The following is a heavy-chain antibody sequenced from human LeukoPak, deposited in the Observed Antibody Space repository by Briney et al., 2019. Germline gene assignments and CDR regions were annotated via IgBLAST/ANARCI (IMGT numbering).Heavy chain of an antibody. CDR2: ISNTGSVI. CDR3: ARVKAPFLVFGGGAWFDP. D-gene: IGHD3-16*01. J-gene: IGHJ5*02. CDR1: GSTFSSHT. Sequence: PGGSLRLSCVASGSTFSSHTMNWVRQAPGKGLEWISYISNTGSVIYYADSVKGRFTISRDNAKNSLYLQMNSLRAEDTAVYYCARVKAPFLVFGGGAWFDPWGQGTLVTVSS. V-gene: IGHV3-48*04.